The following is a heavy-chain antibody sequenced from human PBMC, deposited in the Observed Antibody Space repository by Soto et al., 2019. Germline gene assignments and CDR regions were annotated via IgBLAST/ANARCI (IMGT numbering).Heavy chain of an antibody. J-gene: IGHJ6*02. Sequence: QVQLVQSGAEVKKPGASVKVSCKASGYTFTSYAMHWVRQAPEQRLEWMGWINAGNGNTKYSQKFQGRVTITRDTSASTAYMELSSLRSEDTAVYYCARDLRRGSSDYYYYGMDVWGQGTTVTVSS. CDR2: INAGNGNT. CDR3: ARDLRRGSSDYYYYGMDV. D-gene: IGHD6-6*01. V-gene: IGHV1-3*01. CDR1: GYTFTSYA.